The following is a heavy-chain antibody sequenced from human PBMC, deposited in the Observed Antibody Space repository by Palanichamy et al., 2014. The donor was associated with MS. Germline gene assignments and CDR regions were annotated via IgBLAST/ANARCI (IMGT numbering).Heavy chain of an antibody. J-gene: IGHJ4*02. CDR2: ISSISHM. CDR3: ATDALGPLAY. Sequence: EVRLVESGGVLVKPGGSLRLPCAASGFFISNYSMNWVRQAPGKGLEWVSSISSISHMYYADSVKGRFTISRDNVKNSLFLRMSSLRVDDTGVYYCATDALGPLAYWGQGTLVIVSS. V-gene: IGHV3-21*02. CDR1: GFFISNYS. D-gene: IGHD7-27*01.